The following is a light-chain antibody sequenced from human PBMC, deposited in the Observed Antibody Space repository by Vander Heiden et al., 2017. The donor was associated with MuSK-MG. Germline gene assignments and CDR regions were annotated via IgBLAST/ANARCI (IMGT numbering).Light chain of an antibody. CDR3: QSYDSSLSGSRV. Sequence: QSVLTQPPSVSGAPGQRVTISCTGGSSNSGAGYDVHWYQQLPGTAPKLLIYGNSNRPSGVPDRFSGSKSGTSASLAITGLQAEDEADYYCQSYDSSLSGSRVFGGGTKLTVL. J-gene: IGLJ3*02. CDR2: GNS. CDR1: SSNSGAGYD. V-gene: IGLV1-40*01.